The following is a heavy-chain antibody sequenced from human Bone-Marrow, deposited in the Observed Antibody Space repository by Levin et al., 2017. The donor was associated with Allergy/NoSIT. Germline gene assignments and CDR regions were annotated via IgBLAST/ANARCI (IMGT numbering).Heavy chain of an antibody. J-gene: IGHJ5*02. CDR3: ARDLRPKKDIIVIPAAPGIDP. CDR1: GFTFSSYT. Sequence: GGSLRLSCAASGFTFSSYTMNWIRQAPGKGLEWVSSISSSSRYIYYSDSMKGRFTISRDNAKNSMYLQMNSLRAEDTAVYYCARDLRPKKDIIVIPAAPGIDPWGQRTLVTVSS. V-gene: IGHV3-21*01. CDR2: ISSSSRYI. D-gene: IGHD2-2*01.